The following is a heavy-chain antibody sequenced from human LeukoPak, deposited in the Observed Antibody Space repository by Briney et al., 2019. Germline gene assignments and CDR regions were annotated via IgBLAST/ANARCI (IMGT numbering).Heavy chain of an antibody. D-gene: IGHD4-17*01. Sequence: KPSETLSLTCTVSGGSISSYYWSWIRQPAGKGLEWIGRIYTSGSTNYNPSLKSRVTMSVDTSKNQFSLKLSSVTAADTAVYYCARDRSPDYGDYDEPYDAFDIWGQGTMVTVSS. V-gene: IGHV4-4*07. CDR1: GGSISSYY. CDR3: ARDRSPDYGDYDEPYDAFDI. CDR2: IYTSGST. J-gene: IGHJ3*02.